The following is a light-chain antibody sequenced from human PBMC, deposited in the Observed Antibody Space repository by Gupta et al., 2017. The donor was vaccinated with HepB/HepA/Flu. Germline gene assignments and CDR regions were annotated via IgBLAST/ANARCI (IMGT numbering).Light chain of an antibody. CDR1: QSISSY. Sequence: DIQMTQSPSSLSASVGDRVTITCRASQSISSYLNWYQQKPGKVPKLLIYAASSLQSGVPSRFSGSGSGTDFTLTISSLQPEDFATYYCQQSYSTHFTFGPGTXVDIK. CDR2: AAS. J-gene: IGKJ3*01. CDR3: QQSYSTHFT. V-gene: IGKV1-39*01.